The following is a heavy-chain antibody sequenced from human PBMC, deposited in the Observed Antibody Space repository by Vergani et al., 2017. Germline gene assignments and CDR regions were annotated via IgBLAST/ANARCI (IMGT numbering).Heavy chain of an antibody. CDR1: GFPFSSYE. CDR3: ARDSQLLNYVAFDI. CDR2: ISSSGSTI. D-gene: IGHD2-2*01. J-gene: IGHJ3*02. Sequence: EVQLVESGGGLVQPGGSLRLSCAASGFPFSSYEMNWVRQAPGKGLEWVSYISSSGSTIYYADSVTGRFTISRDNAKTSLYLQMNSLRAEDTAVYYCARDSQLLNYVAFDIWGQGTMVTVSS. V-gene: IGHV3-48*03.